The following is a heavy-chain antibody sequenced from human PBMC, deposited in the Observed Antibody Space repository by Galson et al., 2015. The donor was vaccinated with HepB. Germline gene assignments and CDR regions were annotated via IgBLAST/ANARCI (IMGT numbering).Heavy chain of an antibody. CDR1: GYTFTNYD. CDR3: ASDYYYDSSGYYYYYGMDV. CDR2: ISVCNGNT. V-gene: IGHV1-18*01. D-gene: IGHD3-22*01. Sequence: SVKVSCKASGYTFTNYDINWVRQAPGQGLEWMGWISVCNGNTNYAQRLQRRVTMTTDTSTNTAYMELRSLRSDDTAVYYCASDYYYDSSGYYYYYGMDVWGQGTTVTVSS. J-gene: IGHJ6*02.